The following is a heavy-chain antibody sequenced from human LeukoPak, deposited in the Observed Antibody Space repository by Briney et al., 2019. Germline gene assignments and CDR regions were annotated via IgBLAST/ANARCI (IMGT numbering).Heavy chain of an antibody. CDR3: ARENNWNDFPHFDY. J-gene: IGHJ4*02. CDR1: GFTFSSYA. D-gene: IGHD1-20*01. V-gene: IGHV3-30-3*01. Sequence: GRSLRLSCAASGFTFSSYAMHWVRQAPGKGLEWVAVISYDGSNKYYADSVKGRFTISRDNSKNTLYLQMNSLRAEDTAVYYCARENNWNDFPHFDYWGQGTLVTVSS. CDR2: ISYDGSNK.